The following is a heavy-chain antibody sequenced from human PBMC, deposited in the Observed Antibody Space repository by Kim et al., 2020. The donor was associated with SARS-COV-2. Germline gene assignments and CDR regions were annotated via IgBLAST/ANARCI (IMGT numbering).Heavy chain of an antibody. V-gene: IGHV3-21*01. CDR1: GFTFSSYS. CDR3: ARASGYYDSSGYLD. J-gene: IGHJ4*02. CDR2: ISSSSSYI. D-gene: IGHD3-22*01. Sequence: GGSLRLSCAASGFTFSSYSMNWVRQAPGKGLEWVSSISSSSSYIYYADSVKGRFTISRDNAKNSLYLQMNSLRAEDTAVYYCARASGYYDSSGYLDWGQGTLVTVSS.